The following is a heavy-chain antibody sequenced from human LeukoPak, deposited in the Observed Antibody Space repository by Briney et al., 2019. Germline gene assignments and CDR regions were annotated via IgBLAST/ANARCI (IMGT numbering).Heavy chain of an antibody. CDR2: MFYTGSG. V-gene: IGHV4-59*01. CDR1: GGSFSGYY. CDR3: ATNLPGYSYGYWVA. D-gene: IGHD5-18*01. Sequence: SETLSLTCAVYGGSFSGYYWNWIRQPPGKGLEWIGYMFYTGSGKYNPSLKSRVTISVDTSKRQISLKLTSVTTADTAVYYCATNLPGYSYGYWVAWGQETLVTVSS. J-gene: IGHJ5*02.